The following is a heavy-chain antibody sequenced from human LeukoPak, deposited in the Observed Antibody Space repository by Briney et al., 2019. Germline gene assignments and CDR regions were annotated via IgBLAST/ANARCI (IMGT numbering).Heavy chain of an antibody. CDR2: TSGSGSSR. Sequence: GGSLRLSCAASGFTFNNYAMSWVRQAPGKGLEWVSATSGSGSSRYYADSVKGRFTISRDNSKNTVYLEMNSLRVEDTAVYYCARDLRAVAGTGNFDYWGQGTLVTVSS. CDR1: GFTFNNYA. CDR3: ARDLRAVAGTGNFDY. D-gene: IGHD6-19*01. V-gene: IGHV3-23*01. J-gene: IGHJ4*02.